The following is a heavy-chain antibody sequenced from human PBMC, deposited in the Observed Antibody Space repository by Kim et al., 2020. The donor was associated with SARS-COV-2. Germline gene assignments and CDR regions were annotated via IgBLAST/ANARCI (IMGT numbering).Heavy chain of an antibody. V-gene: IGHV1-18*01. Sequence: ASVKVSCKASGYTFTSYGISWVRQAPGQGLEWMGWISAYNGNTNYAQKLQGRVTMTTDTSTSTAYMELRSLRSDDTAVYYCARDGYCSSTSCYAEYFRLRSFYYYYGMDVWGQGTTVTVSS. CDR3: ARDGYCSSTSCYAEYFRLRSFYYYYGMDV. CDR1: GYTFTSYG. CDR2: ISAYNGNT. D-gene: IGHD2-2*01. J-gene: IGHJ6*02.